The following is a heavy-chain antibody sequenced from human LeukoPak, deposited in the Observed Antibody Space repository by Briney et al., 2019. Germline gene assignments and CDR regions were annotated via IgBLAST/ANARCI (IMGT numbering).Heavy chain of an antibody. D-gene: IGHD5-18*01. Sequence: GGSLRLSCAASGFTFDDYTMHWVRRAPGKGLEWVSLISWDGGSTYYADSVKGRFTISRDNSKNSLYLQMNSLRTEDTALYYCARGYSYGYLGDWGQGTLVTVSS. CDR3: ARGYSYGYLGD. CDR2: ISWDGGST. V-gene: IGHV3-43*01. J-gene: IGHJ4*02. CDR1: GFTFDDYT.